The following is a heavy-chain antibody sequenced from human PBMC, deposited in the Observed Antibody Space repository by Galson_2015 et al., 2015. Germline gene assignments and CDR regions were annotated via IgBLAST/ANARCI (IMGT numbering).Heavy chain of an antibody. V-gene: IGHV3-74*01. CDR2: INSDGSDT. CDR3: ARVRQTDGLLDY. D-gene: IGHD2-15*01. J-gene: IGHJ4*02. Sequence: SLRLSCAVSGFTFSSYWMHWVRQAPGKGLVWVSRINSDGSDTTYADSVKGRFTISRDNAKNTLFLQMNGLRAEDTAVYYCARVRQTDGLLDYWGQGTLDTVSS. CDR1: GFTFSSYW.